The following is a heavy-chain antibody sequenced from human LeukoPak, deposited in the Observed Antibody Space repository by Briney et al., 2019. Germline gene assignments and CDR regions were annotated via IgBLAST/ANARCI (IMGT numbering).Heavy chain of an antibody. J-gene: IGHJ3*02. CDR2: ISGSGGNT. CDR1: GFTFSSYA. CDR3: AKDSSSWFRDAFDI. Sequence: GGSLRLSCAASGFTFSSYAMNWVHQAPGKGLEWVSAISGSGGNTYYADSVKGRFTISRDNSKNTLYLQMNSLGAEDTAVYYCAKDSSSWFRDAFDIWGRGTMVTVSS. D-gene: IGHD6-13*01. V-gene: IGHV3-23*01.